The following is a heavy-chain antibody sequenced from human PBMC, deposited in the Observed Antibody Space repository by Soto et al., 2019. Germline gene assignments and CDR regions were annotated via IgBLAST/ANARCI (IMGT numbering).Heavy chain of an antibody. CDR1: GFTFDDYG. CDR2: INWNGGST. V-gene: IGHV3-20*04. J-gene: IGHJ6*02. D-gene: IGHD2-15*01. CDR3: ARDRVVVAASYYYGMDV. Sequence: EVQLVESGGGVVRPGGSLRLSCAASGFTFDDYGMSWVRQAPGKGLEWVSGINWNGGSTGYADSVKGRFPISRENAKNSLYLQMNSLRAKDTGLYYCARDRVVVAASYYYGMDVWGQGTTVTVSS.